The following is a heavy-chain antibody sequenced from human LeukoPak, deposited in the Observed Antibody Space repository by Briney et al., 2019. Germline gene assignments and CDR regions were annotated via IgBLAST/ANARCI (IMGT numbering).Heavy chain of an antibody. Sequence: TSETLSLTCSVSGGSISSSSNYWSWIRQPPGKGLEWIGEINHSGSTNYNPSLKSRVTISVDTSKNQFSLKLSSVTAADTAVYYCARGRQYYDFWSGYHPRGGYNWFDPWGQGTLVTVSS. V-gene: IGHV4-39*07. D-gene: IGHD3-3*01. J-gene: IGHJ5*02. CDR2: INHSGST. CDR3: ARGRQYYDFWSGYHPRGGYNWFDP. CDR1: GGSISSSSNY.